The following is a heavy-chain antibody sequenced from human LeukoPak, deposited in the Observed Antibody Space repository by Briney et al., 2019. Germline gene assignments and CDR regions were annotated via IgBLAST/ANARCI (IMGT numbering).Heavy chain of an antibody. D-gene: IGHD6-19*01. V-gene: IGHV5-51*01. Sequence: GESLQISCQGSGYSFTSYWIGWVRQMPGKGLEWMGIIYPGDSDTRYSPSFQGQVTISADKSISTAYLQWSSLKASDTAMYYCARQESSGSVPDAFDIWGQGTLVTVSS. CDR2: IYPGDSDT. CDR3: ARQESSGSVPDAFDI. J-gene: IGHJ3*02. CDR1: GYSFTSYW.